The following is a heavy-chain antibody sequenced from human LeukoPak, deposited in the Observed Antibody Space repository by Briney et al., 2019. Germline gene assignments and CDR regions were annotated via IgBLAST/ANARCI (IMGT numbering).Heavy chain of an antibody. CDR1: GFTFSSYG. CDR3: AKDGDYYGSGTLDY. Sequence: PGGSLRLSCAASGFTFSSYGMSWVRQAPGKGLEWVSAISGSGGSTYYADSVKGRFTISRANSKNTLYLQMNSLRAEDTAVYYCAKDGDYYGSGTLDYWGQGTLVTVSS. V-gene: IGHV3-23*01. J-gene: IGHJ4*02. D-gene: IGHD3-10*01. CDR2: ISGSGGST.